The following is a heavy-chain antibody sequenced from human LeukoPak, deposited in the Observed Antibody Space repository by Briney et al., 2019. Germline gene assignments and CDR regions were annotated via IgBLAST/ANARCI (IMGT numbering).Heavy chain of an antibody. Sequence: ASVKVSCKASGYTFTSNYIHWVQQAPGQGLEWMGMIYPRDGSTSYAQKFQGRVTVTRDTSTSTVHMELSGLRYEDTAVYYCARDLDSSGYYAFDIWGQRTMVTVSS. V-gene: IGHV1-46*01. CDR3: ARDLDSSGYYAFDI. D-gene: IGHD3-22*01. J-gene: IGHJ3*02. CDR2: IYPRDGST. CDR1: GYTFTSNY.